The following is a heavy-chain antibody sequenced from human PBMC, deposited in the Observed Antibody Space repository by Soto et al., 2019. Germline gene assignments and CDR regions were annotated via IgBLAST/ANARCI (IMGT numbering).Heavy chain of an antibody. V-gene: IGHV4-59*01. CDR2: IYYSGST. J-gene: IGHJ5*02. D-gene: IGHD6-6*01. Sequence: PSETLSLTCTVSGGSISSYYWSWIRQPPGKGLEWIGYIYYSGSTNYNASLKSRVTISVDTSKNQFSLKLSSVTAADTAVYYCARDRSSPHSKWFDPWGQGTLVTVSS. CDR1: GGSISSYY. CDR3: ARDRSSPHSKWFDP.